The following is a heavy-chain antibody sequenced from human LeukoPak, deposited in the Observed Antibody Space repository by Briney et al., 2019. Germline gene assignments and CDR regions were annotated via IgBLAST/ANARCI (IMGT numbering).Heavy chain of an antibody. CDR2: INPSGGST. CDR3: ARVVSILTGYPYYFDY. Sequence: ASVKVSCKASGYTFTSYYIHWVRQAPGQGLEWMGVINPSGGSTNYAQKFQGRVTMTSDTSTSTVYMQLRSLRSEDTAVYYCARVVSILTGYPYYFDYWGQGTLVTVSS. V-gene: IGHV1-46*01. J-gene: IGHJ4*02. D-gene: IGHD3-9*01. CDR1: GYTFTSYY.